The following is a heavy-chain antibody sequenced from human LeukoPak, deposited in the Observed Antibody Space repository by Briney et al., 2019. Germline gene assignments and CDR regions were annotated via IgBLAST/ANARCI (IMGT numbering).Heavy chain of an antibody. Sequence: SETLSLTCTVSGGSISSGGYYWSWIRQPPGKGLEWIGYIYHSGSTYYNPSLKSRVTISVDRSKNQFSLKLSSVTAADTAVYYCARDRDGIVVVPDAFDIWGQGTMVTVSS. D-gene: IGHD3-22*01. CDR3: ARDRDGIVVVPDAFDI. CDR2: IYHSGST. CDR1: GGSISSGGYY. J-gene: IGHJ3*02. V-gene: IGHV4-30-2*01.